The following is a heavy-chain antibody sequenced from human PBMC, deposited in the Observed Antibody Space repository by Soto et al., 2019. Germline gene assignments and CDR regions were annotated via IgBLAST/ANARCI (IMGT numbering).Heavy chain of an antibody. V-gene: IGHV4-31*03. CDR1: GCSISSGGYY. J-gene: IGHJ6*02. CDR3: AASCVGCGGFNYYGMDV. CDR2: IYYSGTT. D-gene: IGHD2-21*01. Sequence: PSETLSLTCTVSGCSISSGGYYLNWIRQHPGKGLEWIGYIYYSGTTYYNPSLRSRVTISVDTSKNQFSLKLSSVTAADTAVYYCAASCVGCGGFNYYGMDVWGQGTTVTVSS.